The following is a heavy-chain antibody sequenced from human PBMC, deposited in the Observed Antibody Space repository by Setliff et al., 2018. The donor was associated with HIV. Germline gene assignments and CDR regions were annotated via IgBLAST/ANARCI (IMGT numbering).Heavy chain of an antibody. CDR2: MKYDGTEI. D-gene: IGHD2-15*01. Sequence: GSLRLSCVASGFSFRTYWMSWVRQAPGKGLEWVANMKYDGTEIYYVDAVKGRFTISRDNAKKSVFLHMNSLRAEDTAVYYCARDRGYCSGGSCHFDYWGQGTLVTVTA. CDR3: ARDRGYCSGGSCHFDY. V-gene: IGHV3-7*01. CDR1: GFSFRTYW. J-gene: IGHJ4*02.